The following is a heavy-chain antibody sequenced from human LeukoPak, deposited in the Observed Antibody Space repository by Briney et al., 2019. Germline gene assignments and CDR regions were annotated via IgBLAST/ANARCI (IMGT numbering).Heavy chain of an antibody. CDR2: ISSSASYM. CDR3: AKDSPYYDFWSGYSRFDY. Sequence: GGSLRLSCAASGFTLSTYSMNWVRQAAGKGLEWVSSISSSASYMYYADSVKGRFTISRDNSKNTLYLQMNSLRAEDTAVYYCAKDSPYYDFWSGYSRFDYWGQGTLVTVSS. D-gene: IGHD3-3*01. CDR1: GFTLSTYS. J-gene: IGHJ4*02. V-gene: IGHV3-21*04.